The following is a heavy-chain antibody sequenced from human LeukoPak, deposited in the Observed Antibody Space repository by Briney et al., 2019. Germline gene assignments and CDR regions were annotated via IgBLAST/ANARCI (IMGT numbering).Heavy chain of an antibody. V-gene: IGHV3-30*04. CDR1: GFIFSSYA. CDR3: AKDHYWSIDY. J-gene: IGHJ4*02. D-gene: IGHD3-3*01. CDR2: VSYDGSNT. Sequence: GRSLRLSCAASGFIFSSYAMHWVRQAPGKGLEWVAVVSYDGSNTLYADSVKGRFTISRDIAKNTLYLQMNSLRAEDTGVYYCAKDHYWSIDYWGRGTLVTVSS.